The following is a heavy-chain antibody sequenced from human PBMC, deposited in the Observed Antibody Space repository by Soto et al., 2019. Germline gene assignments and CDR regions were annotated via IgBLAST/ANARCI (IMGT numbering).Heavy chain of an antibody. CDR3: AKEVNVRSSSWYFQH. CDR2: VSHDGTVQ. D-gene: IGHD6-13*01. Sequence: QVQLVESGGGVVQPGRSLTLSCAASQFIFSNYGMHWVRHAPGRGLEWVAVVSHDGTVQFYTDSVKGRFTISRDNSKNTLYLQMNSLRPEDTAVYYCAKEVNVRSSSWYFQHWGQGTLVTVSS. CDR1: QFIFSNYG. V-gene: IGHV3-30*18. J-gene: IGHJ1*01.